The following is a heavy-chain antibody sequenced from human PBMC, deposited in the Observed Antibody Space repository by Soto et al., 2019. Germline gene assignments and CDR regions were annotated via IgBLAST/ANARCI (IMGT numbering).Heavy chain of an antibody. CDR2: ISTYTGNT. CDR3: GRDVLVESGSFGGH. J-gene: IGHJ4*02. V-gene: IGHV1-18*04. Sequence: QVQLVQSRAEVRKPGASVRVTCQASGYNFDSYGLNWVRQAPGQGPQWMGWISTYTGNTDIAPRFPGRLILTTARSTSTAYMELRSLRSDDTAVYYCGRDVLVESGSFGGHWGQGTLVTVSS. CDR1: GYNFDSYG. D-gene: IGHD3-16*01.